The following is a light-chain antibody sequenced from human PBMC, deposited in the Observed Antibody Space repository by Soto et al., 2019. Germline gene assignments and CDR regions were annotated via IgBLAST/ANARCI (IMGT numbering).Light chain of an antibody. CDR3: QQYNFWPPLT. V-gene: IGKV3-15*01. J-gene: IGKJ4*01. CDR2: AAS. Sequence: EIVMTQSPATLSVSPGERATLSCRASQSVNSNLAWYRQKPGQAPRLLISAASTRATGVPARFSGSGSRTEFTLTISSLQSEDSGIYYCQQYNFWPPLTFGGGTKVEIK. CDR1: QSVNSN.